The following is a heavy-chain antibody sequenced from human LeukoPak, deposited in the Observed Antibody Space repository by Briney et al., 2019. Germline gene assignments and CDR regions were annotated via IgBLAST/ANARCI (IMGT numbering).Heavy chain of an antibody. V-gene: IGHV3-48*01. CDR2: ISSSSSTI. D-gene: IGHD3-22*01. CDR3: AREYDSSGYYYFDY. Sequence: GGSLRLSCAASGVTFSSYSMNWVRQAPGKGLEWVSYISSSSSTIYYADSVKGRFTISRDNSKNTLYLQMNSLRAEDTAVYYCAREYDSSGYYYFDYWGQGTLVTVSS. CDR1: GVTFSSYS. J-gene: IGHJ4*02.